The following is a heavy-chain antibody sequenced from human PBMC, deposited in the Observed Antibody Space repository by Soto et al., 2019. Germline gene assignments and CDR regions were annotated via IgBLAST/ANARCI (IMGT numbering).Heavy chain of an antibody. CDR3: ARDRYRIAARPGWFDP. D-gene: IGHD6-6*01. CDR2: IWYDGSNK. J-gene: IGHJ5*02. V-gene: IGHV3-33*01. CDR1: GFTFSSYG. Sequence: PGGSLRLSCAASGFTFSSYGMHWVRQAPGKGLEWVAVIWYDGSNKYYAGSVKGRFTISRDNSKNTLYLQMNSLRAEDTAVYYCARDRYRIAARPGWFDPWGQGTLVTVSS.